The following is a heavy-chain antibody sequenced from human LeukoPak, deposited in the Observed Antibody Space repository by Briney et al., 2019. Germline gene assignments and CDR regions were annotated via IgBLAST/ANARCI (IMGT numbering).Heavy chain of an antibody. CDR3: AKKYYYGSWTKYYFDY. CDR2: IIDSGNSV. Sequence: GSLRLSCAASGFTFSSCAMSWVRQAPGKGLEWVSTIIDSGNSVYYADSVEGRFTISRDNSKNTLYLQMNSLRAEDTAVYYCAKKYYYGSWTKYYFDYWGQRTLVTVSS. V-gene: IGHV3-23*01. J-gene: IGHJ4*02. CDR1: GFTFSSCA. D-gene: IGHD3-10*01.